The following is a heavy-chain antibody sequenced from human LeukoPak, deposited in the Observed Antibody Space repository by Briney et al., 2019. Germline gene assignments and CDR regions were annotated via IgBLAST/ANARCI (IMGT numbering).Heavy chain of an antibody. D-gene: IGHD5-24*01. J-gene: IGHJ5*02. CDR3: ARGQSDGPRFDP. V-gene: IGHV3-53*01. Sequence: GGSLRLSCAASGFTVSSDYMSWVRQAPGKGLEWVSVIYSGGKIYYADSVKGRFTISRDNSKNMLYLQMSSLRAEDTAVYYCARGQSDGPRFDPWGQGTLVTVSS. CDR2: IYSGGKI. CDR1: GFTVSSDY.